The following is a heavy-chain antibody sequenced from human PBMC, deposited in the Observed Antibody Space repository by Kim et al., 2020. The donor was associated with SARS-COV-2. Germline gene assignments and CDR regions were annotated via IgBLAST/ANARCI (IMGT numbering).Heavy chain of an antibody. CDR1: GGSISSYY. CDR3: ARQLIYCSSTSCYDNYYYYGMDV. V-gene: IGHV4-59*08. Sequence: SETLSLTCTVSGGSISSYYWSWIRQPPGTGLEWIGYIYYSGSTNYNPSLKSRVTISVDTSKNQYSLKLSSVTAADTAVYYCARQLIYCSSTSCYDNYYYYGMDVWGQGTTDTVSS. D-gene: IGHD2-2*01. J-gene: IGHJ6*02. CDR2: IYYSGST.